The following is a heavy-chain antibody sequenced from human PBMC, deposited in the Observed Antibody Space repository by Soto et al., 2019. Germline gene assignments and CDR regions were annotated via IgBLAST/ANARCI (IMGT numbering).Heavy chain of an antibody. Sequence: GGSLRLSCAASGFTFSSYAMSWVRQAPRKGLEWVSAISGSGGSTYYADSVKGRFTISRDNSKNTLYLQMNSLRAEDTAVYYCAKEGSSSSRGPLGYWGQGTLVTVSS. J-gene: IGHJ4*02. CDR3: AKEGSSSSRGPLGY. D-gene: IGHD6-6*01. V-gene: IGHV3-23*01. CDR2: ISGSGGST. CDR1: GFTFSSYA.